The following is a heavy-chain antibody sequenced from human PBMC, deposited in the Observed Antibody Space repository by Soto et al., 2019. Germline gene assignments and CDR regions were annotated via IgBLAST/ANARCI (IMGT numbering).Heavy chain of an antibody. Sequence: QVQLVESGGGVVQPGRSLRLSCAASGFTFSSYAMHWVRQAPGKGLEWVAVISYDGSNKYYADSVKGRFTISRDNSKNTLYLQMNSLRAEDTAVYYCARSKVHYAYYGMDVWGQGTTVTVSS. V-gene: IGHV3-30-3*01. CDR3: ARSKVHYAYYGMDV. CDR1: GFTFSSYA. J-gene: IGHJ6*02. CDR2: ISYDGSNK.